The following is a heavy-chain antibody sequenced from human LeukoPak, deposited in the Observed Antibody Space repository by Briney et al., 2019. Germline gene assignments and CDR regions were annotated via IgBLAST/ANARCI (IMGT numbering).Heavy chain of an antibody. Sequence: GGSLRLSCAASGFTFSSYSMNWVRQAPREGLEWVSSISSSSYIYYADSVKGRFTISRDNAKNSLYLQMNSLRAEDTAVYYCARDLGDSSVADYWGQGTLVTVSS. CDR1: GFTFSSYS. J-gene: IGHJ4*02. D-gene: IGHD3-22*01. V-gene: IGHV3-21*01. CDR2: ISSSSYI. CDR3: ARDLGDSSVADY.